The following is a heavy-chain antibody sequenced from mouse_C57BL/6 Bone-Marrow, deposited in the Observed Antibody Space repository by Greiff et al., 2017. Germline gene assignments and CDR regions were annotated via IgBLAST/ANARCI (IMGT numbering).Heavy chain of an antibody. Sequence: EVKLMESGPGMVKPSQSLSLTCTVTGYSITSGYDWHWIRHFPGNKLEWMGYISYSGSTNYNPSLKSRISITHDTSKNHFFLKLNSVTTEDTATYYCAIPHYYGSSSFAYWGQGTLVTVSA. CDR2: ISYSGST. J-gene: IGHJ3*01. D-gene: IGHD1-1*01. V-gene: IGHV3-1*01. CDR1: GYSITSGYD. CDR3: AIPHYYGSSSFAY.